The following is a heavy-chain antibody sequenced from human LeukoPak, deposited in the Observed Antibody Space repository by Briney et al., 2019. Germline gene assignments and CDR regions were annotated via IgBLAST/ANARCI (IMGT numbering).Heavy chain of an antibody. D-gene: IGHD3-10*01. J-gene: IGHJ4*02. V-gene: IGHV3-7*01. CDR2: IKQDGSEK. CDR3: ATYYGSGSYNNKLIDY. Sequence: PGGSLRLSCAASGFTFTGYWMSWVRQAPGKGLEWVANIKQDGSEKYYVDFVKGRFTISRDNAKNSLYLQMNSLRAEDTAVYYCATYYGSGSYNNKLIDYWGQGTLVTVSS. CDR1: GFTFTGYW.